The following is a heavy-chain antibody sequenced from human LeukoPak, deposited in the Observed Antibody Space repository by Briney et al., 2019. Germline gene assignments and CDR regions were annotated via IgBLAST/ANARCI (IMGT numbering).Heavy chain of an antibody. Sequence: PGGSLRLSCAASGFTFSSYAMTWVRQAPGKGLEWVSTITGSGGDTYYADSVQGRFTISRDISKNTLYLQMNSLRAEDTAVYYCAKDWDNYYYYMDVWGKGTTVTVSS. V-gene: IGHV3-23*01. D-gene: IGHD1-26*01. J-gene: IGHJ6*03. CDR1: GFTFSSYA. CDR2: ITGSGGDT. CDR3: AKDWDNYYYYMDV.